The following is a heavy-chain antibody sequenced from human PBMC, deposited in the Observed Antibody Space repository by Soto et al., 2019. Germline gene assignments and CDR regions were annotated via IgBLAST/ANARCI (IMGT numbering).Heavy chain of an antibody. J-gene: IGHJ4*02. D-gene: IGHD3-9*01. CDR2: IIPIYASP. V-gene: IGHV1-69*06. CDR3: AVAVTGSRSPLAH. Sequence: QVQLVQSGAEVKKPGSSVKVSCKASGGTFSSNAISWVRQAPGQGLEWMGGIIPIYASPNYAQTFRGRVTVTADKATSTAYLELSRLKFADSAIYYCAVAVTGSRSPLAHWGQGTLVIVSS. CDR1: GGTFSSNA.